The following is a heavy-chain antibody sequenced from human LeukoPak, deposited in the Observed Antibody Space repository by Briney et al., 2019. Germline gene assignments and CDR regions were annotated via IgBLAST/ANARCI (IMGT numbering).Heavy chain of an antibody. J-gene: IGHJ5*02. V-gene: IGHV4-4*07. CDR1: GGSISSYY. CDR3: ARVSDYGDYLWGDTNWFDP. Sequence: SETLSLTCTVSGGSISSYYWSWIRQPAGKGLEWIGRIYTSGSTNYNPSLKSRVTISVDTSKNQFSLKLSSVTAADTAVYYCARVSDYGDYLWGDTNWFDPWGQGTLVTVSS. CDR2: IYTSGST. D-gene: IGHD4-17*01.